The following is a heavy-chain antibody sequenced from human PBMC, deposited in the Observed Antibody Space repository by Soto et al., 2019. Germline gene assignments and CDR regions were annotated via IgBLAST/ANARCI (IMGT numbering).Heavy chain of an antibody. Sequence: GGSLRLSCVASGFPFGSYQMNWVRQAPGKGLQWVSSISSSGAYIYYADSLKGRFTISRDNAKNSLYLQINSLRADDTAVYYCARDRPGTPPGYWGQGTLVTVSS. CDR1: GFPFGSYQ. CDR3: ARDRPGTPPGY. D-gene: IGHD1-1*01. CDR2: ISSSGAYI. J-gene: IGHJ4*01. V-gene: IGHV3-21*01.